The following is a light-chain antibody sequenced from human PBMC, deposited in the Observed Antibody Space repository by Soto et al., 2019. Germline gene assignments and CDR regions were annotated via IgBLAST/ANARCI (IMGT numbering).Light chain of an antibody. J-gene: IGLJ3*02. CDR3: LLSYSGARPYWV. V-gene: IGLV7-46*01. Sequence: QAVVTQEPSLTVSPGGTVTLTCGSSTGAVTSGHYPYWFQQKPGQAPRTLIYDTSNKHSWTPARFSGSLLGGKAALTLTGAQPEDEAEYYCLLSYSGARPYWVFGGGTQLT. CDR1: TGAVTSGHY. CDR2: DTS.